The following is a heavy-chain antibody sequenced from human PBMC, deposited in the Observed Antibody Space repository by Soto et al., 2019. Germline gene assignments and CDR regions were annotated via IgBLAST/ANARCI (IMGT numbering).Heavy chain of an antibody. CDR3: ARVERGITIFGVVIPPFDY. V-gene: IGHV3-21*01. J-gene: IGHJ4*02. CDR1: GFTFSHYN. CDR2: ISSTGGYI. Sequence: GGSLRLSCAASGFTFSHYNMKWVRQAPGKGLEWVSSISSTGGYIYYADSVKGRFTISRDNARNSLHLQMNSLRAEDTAVYYCARVERGITIFGVVIPPFDYWGQGTLVTVSS. D-gene: IGHD3-3*01.